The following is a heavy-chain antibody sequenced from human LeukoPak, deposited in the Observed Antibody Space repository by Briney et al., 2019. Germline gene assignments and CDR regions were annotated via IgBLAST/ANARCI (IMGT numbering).Heavy chain of an antibody. J-gene: IGHJ5*02. V-gene: IGHV3-30*18. CDR1: GFTFYSYG. CDR2: ISHDGSNI. D-gene: IGHD2-15*01. Sequence: GGSLRLSCAASGFTFYSYGMHWVRQAPGKGLEWVAVISHDGSNIHYGDSVKGRFTISRDNSKNTLYLQMNSLRAEDAAVYYCAKDPYRVVVATGNYLDPWGQGTLVTVSS. CDR3: AKDPYRVVVATGNYLDP.